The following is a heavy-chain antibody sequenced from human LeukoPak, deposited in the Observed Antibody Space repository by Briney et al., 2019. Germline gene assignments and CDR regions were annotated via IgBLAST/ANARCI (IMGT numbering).Heavy chain of an antibody. CDR2: ISGSGGST. CDR1: GFTFSSYA. CDR3: AKGSGPLQYYFDY. Sequence: GGSLTLSCAASGFTFSSYAMSWVRQAPGKGLEWVSAISGSGGSTYYADSVKGRFTISRDNSKNTLYLQMNSLRAEDTAVYYCAKGSGPLQYYFDYWGQGTLVTVSS. V-gene: IGHV3-23*01. J-gene: IGHJ4*02. D-gene: IGHD2-15*01.